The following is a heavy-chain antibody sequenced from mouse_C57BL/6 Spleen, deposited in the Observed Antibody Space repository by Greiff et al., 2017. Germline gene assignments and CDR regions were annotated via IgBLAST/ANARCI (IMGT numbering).Heavy chain of an antibody. V-gene: IGHV7-3*01. J-gene: IGHJ1*03. CDR2: IRNKANGYTT. D-gene: IGHD1-1*01. Sequence: EVKVVESGGGLVQPGGSLSLSCAASGFTFTDYYMSWVRQPPGKALEWLGFIRNKANGYTTEYSASVKGRFTISRDNSQSILYLQMNALRAEDSATYYCARFYYGGTPWYVEVWGTGTTVTVSS. CDR3: ARFYYGGTPWYVEV. CDR1: GFTFTDYY.